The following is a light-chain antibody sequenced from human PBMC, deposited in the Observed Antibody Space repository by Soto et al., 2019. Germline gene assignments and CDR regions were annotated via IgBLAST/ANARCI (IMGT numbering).Light chain of an antibody. CDR2: DVS. CDR3: SSYTSSSTLV. CDR1: SSDVGGYNY. Sequence: QSVLTQPASVSGSPGQSITISCTGTSSDVGGYNYVSWYQQHPGKAPKLMIYDVSNRPSGVSNRFSGSKSGNTASLTISGIQAEDAADYYCSSYTSSSTLVFGGGTKLTVL. J-gene: IGLJ2*01. V-gene: IGLV2-14*01.